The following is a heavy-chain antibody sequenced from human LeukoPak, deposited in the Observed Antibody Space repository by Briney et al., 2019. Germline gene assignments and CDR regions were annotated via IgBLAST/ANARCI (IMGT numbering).Heavy chain of an antibody. CDR1: GFTFRNYG. D-gene: IGHD6-13*01. Sequence: GGSLRLSCAASGFTFRNYGMHWVRQAPGKGLEWVAVIWHDGSNKYYDDSVKGRFTISRDNSKNTLYLQVDSLRADDTAVYYCATARVVGSSWYLEDWGQGTLVTVSS. CDR2: IWHDGSNK. CDR3: ATARVVGSSWYLED. V-gene: IGHV3-33*03. J-gene: IGHJ4*02.